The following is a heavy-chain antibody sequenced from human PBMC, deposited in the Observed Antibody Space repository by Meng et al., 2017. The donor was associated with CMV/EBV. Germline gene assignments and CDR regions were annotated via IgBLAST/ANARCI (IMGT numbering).Heavy chain of an antibody. J-gene: IGHJ6*02. CDR1: GGSFSGYY. V-gene: IGHV4-34*01. CDR2: INHSGST. CDR3: ARTGYNPYYYYYYGMDV. Sequence: SETLSLTCAVYGGSFSGYYWSWIRQPPGKGLEWIGEINHSGSTNYNPSLKSRVTISVDTSKNQLSLKLSSVTAADTAVYYCARTGYNPYYYYYYGMDVWGQGTTVTVSS. D-gene: IGHD1-14*01.